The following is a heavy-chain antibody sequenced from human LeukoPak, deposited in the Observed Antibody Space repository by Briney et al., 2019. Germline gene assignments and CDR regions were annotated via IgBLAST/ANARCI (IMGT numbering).Heavy chain of an antibody. CDR2: INHSGST. J-gene: IGHJ4*02. CDR1: GGSFSGYY. V-gene: IGHV4-34*01. D-gene: IGHD2-2*01. CDR3: ARGGGYCSSTSCYYDY. Sequence: SDTLSLTCAVYGGSFSGYYWSWIRQPPGKGLEWIGEINHSGSTNYNPSLKSRVTISVDTSKNQFPLKLSSVTAADTAVYYCARGGGYCSSTSCYYDYWGQGTLVTVSS.